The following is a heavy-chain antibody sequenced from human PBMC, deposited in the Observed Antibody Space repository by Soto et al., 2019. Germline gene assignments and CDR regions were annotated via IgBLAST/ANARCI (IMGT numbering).Heavy chain of an antibody. CDR2: ISYDGSTK. D-gene: IGHD6-13*01. V-gene: IGHV3-30-3*01. CDR1: GFTFSSYA. Sequence: PGGSLRLSCAVSGFTFSSYAMHWVRQAPGKGLEWVAVISYDGSTKYYADSVKGRFTISRDNSKNTLYLQMNSLRAEDTAVYYCARDGGIAAAYGMDVWGQGTTVTVSS. J-gene: IGHJ6*02. CDR3: ARDGGIAAAYGMDV.